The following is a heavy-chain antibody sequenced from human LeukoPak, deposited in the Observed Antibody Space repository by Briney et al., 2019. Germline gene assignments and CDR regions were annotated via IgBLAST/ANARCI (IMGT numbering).Heavy chain of an antibody. D-gene: IGHD3-3*02. CDR1: GFTFSSYW. V-gene: IGHV3-7*01. J-gene: IGHJ6*03. Sequence: PGGSLRLSXAASGFTFSSYWMSWVRQAPGKGLEWVANIKQDGSEKYYVDSVKGRFTVSRDNAKNSLYLQMNSLRAEDTAVYYCAREAHFWSGYPYYYYYMDVWGKGTTVTVSS. CDR2: IKQDGSEK. CDR3: AREAHFWSGYPYYYYYMDV.